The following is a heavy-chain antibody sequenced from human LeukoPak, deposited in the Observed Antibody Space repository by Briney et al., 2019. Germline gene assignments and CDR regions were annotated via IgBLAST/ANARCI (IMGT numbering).Heavy chain of an antibody. V-gene: IGHV4-59*12. CDR2: IYYSGSA. D-gene: IGHD3-10*01. CDR3: ARALGRYYYYYMDV. Sequence: PSETLSLTCTVSGGSISSYYWSWIRQPPGKGLEWIGYIYYSGSANYNPSLKSRVTISVDTSKNQFSLKLSSVTAADTAVYYCARALGRYYYYYMDVWGKGTTVTVSS. J-gene: IGHJ6*03. CDR1: GGSISSYY.